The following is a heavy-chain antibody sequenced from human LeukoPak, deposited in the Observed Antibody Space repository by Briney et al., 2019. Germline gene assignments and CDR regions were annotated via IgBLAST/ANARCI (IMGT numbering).Heavy chain of an antibody. D-gene: IGHD3-3*01. CDR3: VYYDFWSGYNGTFDY. CDR1: GFTFSSYD. Sequence: PGGSLRLSCAASGFTFSSYDMHWVRHATGKGLEWVSAIGTAGDTYYPGSVKGRFTISRENAKNSLYLQMNSLRAGDTAVYYCVYYDFWSGYNGTFDYWGQGTLVTVSS. J-gene: IGHJ4*02. CDR2: IGTAGDT. V-gene: IGHV3-13*01.